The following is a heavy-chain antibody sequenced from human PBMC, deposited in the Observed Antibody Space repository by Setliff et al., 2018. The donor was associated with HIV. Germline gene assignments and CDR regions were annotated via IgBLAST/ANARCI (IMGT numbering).Heavy chain of an antibody. CDR3: ARGDFGGNLWYSDY. CDR2: IIPIFGTA. J-gene: IGHJ4*02. D-gene: IGHD4-17*01. V-gene: IGHV1-69*05. CDR1: GDTFSNYA. Sequence: EASVKVSCKASGDTFSNYAISWVRQAPGQGLEWMGGIIPIFGTANYAQNFQDRLIISTDESSTTAYMELTSLTSEDTGVYYCARGDFGGNLWYSDYWGQGTLVTVSS.